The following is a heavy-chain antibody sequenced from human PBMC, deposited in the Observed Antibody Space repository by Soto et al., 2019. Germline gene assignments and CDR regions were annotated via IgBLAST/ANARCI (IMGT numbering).Heavy chain of an antibody. CDR3: AKDLPFSSSSGLGAFDY. Sequence: EVQLLESGGGLVQPGGSLRLSCAASGFTFSSYAMSWVRQAPGKGLEWVSAISGSGGSTYYADSVKGRFTISRDNSKNTLYLQMNSLRAEDTAVYYCAKDLPFSSSSGLGAFDYCGQGTLVTVSS. J-gene: IGHJ4*02. D-gene: IGHD6-13*01. CDR1: GFTFSSYA. CDR2: ISGSGGST. V-gene: IGHV3-23*01.